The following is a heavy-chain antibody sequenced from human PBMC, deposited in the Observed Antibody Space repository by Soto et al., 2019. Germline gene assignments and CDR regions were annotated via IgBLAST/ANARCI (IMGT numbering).Heavy chain of an antibody. D-gene: IGHD4-4*01. V-gene: IGHV4-30-2*01. CDR1: GGSISSGGYS. CDR2: IYHSGST. J-gene: IGHJ4*02. CDR3: ARHSNRNYGLYYFDY. Sequence: PSETLSLTCAVSGGSISSGGYSWSWIRQPPGKGLEWIGYIYHSGSTYYNPSLKSRVTISVDRSKNQFSLKLSSATAADTSVYYCARHSNRNYGLYYFDYWGLGALVTVSS.